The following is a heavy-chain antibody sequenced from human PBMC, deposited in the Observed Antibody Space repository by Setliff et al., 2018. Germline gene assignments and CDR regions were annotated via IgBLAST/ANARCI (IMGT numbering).Heavy chain of an antibody. J-gene: IGHJ5*02. CDR3: ASRLSGSLAP. V-gene: IGHV3-48*01. CDR2: ISSSSSTI. Sequence: PGGSLRLSCAASGFTFSSYSMNWVRQAPGKGLEWVSYISSSSSTIYYADSVKGRFTISRDNAKNSLYLQMNSLRAEDTAVYYCASRLSGSLAPWGQGTLVTVSS. D-gene: IGHD3-22*01. CDR1: GFTFSSYS.